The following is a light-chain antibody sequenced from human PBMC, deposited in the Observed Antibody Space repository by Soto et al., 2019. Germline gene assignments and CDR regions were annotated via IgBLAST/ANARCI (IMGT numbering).Light chain of an antibody. CDR2: GVT. CDR1: NNDVGAFHL. V-gene: IGLV2-23*02. Sequence: QSALTQPASVSGSPGQSITISCTGTNNDVGAFHLVSWYQQHPVKAPKLIIFGVTERPSGVSNRFSGSKSANTASLTISGLQAEDEGDYYCCSYAGSGNYWIFGVGTKLTVL. CDR3: CSYAGSGNYWI. J-gene: IGLJ2*01.